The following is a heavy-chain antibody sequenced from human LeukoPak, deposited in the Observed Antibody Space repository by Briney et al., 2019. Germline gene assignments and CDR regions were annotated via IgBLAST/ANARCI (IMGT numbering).Heavy chain of an antibody. CDR1: GFTFSSYS. Sequence: GGSLRLSCAASGFTFSSYSMHWVRQAPGKGLEWVSYISSSSSTIYYADSVKGRFTISRDNSKNSLYLQMNSLRAEDTALYYCAKDPASDWGQGTLVTVSS. CDR3: AKDPASD. CDR2: ISSSSSTI. J-gene: IGHJ4*02. V-gene: IGHV3-48*04.